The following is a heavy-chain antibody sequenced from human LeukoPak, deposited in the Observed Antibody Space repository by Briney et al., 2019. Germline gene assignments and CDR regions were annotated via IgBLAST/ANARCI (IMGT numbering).Heavy chain of an antibody. V-gene: IGHV3-23*01. CDR2: ISGSGGST. Sequence: HPGGSLRLSCEASGFTFSSYAMSWVRQAPGKGLGWVSGISGSGGSTYYADSVKGRFTISRDNSKNTLYLQMNSLRAEDTAVYYCARVSVIQLWYYYYYYMDVWGKGTTVTVSS. CDR1: GFTFSSYA. J-gene: IGHJ6*03. CDR3: ARVSVIQLWYYYYYYMDV. D-gene: IGHD5-18*01.